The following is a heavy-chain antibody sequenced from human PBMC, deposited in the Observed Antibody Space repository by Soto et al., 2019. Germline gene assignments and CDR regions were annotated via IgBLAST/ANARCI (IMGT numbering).Heavy chain of an antibody. J-gene: IGHJ6*02. Sequence: DVQLVESGGAVVQPGESLRLSCEVSGFTFSMYSMTWVRQAPGKGLEWVAKIPQEGGDGHYADSVKGRFTISRANAKNSVFLQMNNLPAADSAVYYCARDQLILPAHDFFYGSDVWGQGATVTVS. V-gene: IGHV3-7*03. CDR2: IPQEGGDG. D-gene: IGHD2-21*02. CDR1: GFTFSMYS. CDR3: ARDQLILPAHDFFYGSDV.